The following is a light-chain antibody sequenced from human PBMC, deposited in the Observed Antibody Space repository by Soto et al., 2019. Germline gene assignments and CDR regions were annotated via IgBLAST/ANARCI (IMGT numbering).Light chain of an antibody. CDR1: QSISSW. V-gene: IGKV1-5*01. CDR3: QQANSFPHT. CDR2: DAS. J-gene: IGKJ5*01. Sequence: DIQMTQAPSTLSGSVVDGFTITFLASQSISSWLAWYQQKPGKAPKLLIYDASSLESGVPSRFSGSGSGTEFTLTISSLQPEDFATYYCQQANSFPHTFGQGTRLEI.